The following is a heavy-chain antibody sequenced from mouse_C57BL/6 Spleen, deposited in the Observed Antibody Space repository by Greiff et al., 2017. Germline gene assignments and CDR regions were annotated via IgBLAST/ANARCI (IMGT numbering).Heavy chain of an antibody. V-gene: IGHV1-69*01. D-gene: IGHD1-1*01. CDR1: GYTFTSYW. Sequence: QLQQPGAELVMPGASVKLSCKASGYTFTSYWMHWVKQRPGQGLEWIGEIDPSDSYTNYNQKFKGKSTLTVDKSSSTAYMQLSSLTSEDSAVYYCARRGGTTVVDYYAMDYWGQGTSVTVSS. CDR2: IDPSDSYT. CDR3: ARRGGTTVVDYYAMDY. J-gene: IGHJ4*01.